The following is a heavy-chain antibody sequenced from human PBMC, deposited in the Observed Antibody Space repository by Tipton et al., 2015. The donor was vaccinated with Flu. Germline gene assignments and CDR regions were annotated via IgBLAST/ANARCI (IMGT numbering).Heavy chain of an antibody. CDR3: ARPGGGNDVAFDI. V-gene: IGHV3-33*01. D-gene: IGHD1-1*01. CDR2: TASDGNHT. CDR1: GFTFSSYG. J-gene: IGHJ3*02. Sequence: QLVQSGGGVVQPGRSLRLSCIGSGFTFSSYGMHWVRQAPGKGLEWVALTASDGNHTQYADSVRGRFTISRDNSKNTLYLQMNSLRVEDTAVYYCARPGGGNDVAFDIWGQGTMVTVSS.